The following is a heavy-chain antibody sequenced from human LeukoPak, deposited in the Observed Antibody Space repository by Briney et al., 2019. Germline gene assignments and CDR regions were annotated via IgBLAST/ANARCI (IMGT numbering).Heavy chain of an antibody. J-gene: IGHJ4*02. CDR1: GGSISGSSYY. V-gene: IGHV4-39*01. CDR2: MYYTGST. D-gene: IGHD6-13*01. CDR3: ARLQQLTFDY. Sequence: SETLSLTCTVSGGSISGSSYYWGWIRQPPGKGLEWIGSMYYTGSTYYNPSLKSRVTISVDTSKNQFSLKLSSVTAADMAVYYCARLQQLTFDYWGQGTLVTVSS.